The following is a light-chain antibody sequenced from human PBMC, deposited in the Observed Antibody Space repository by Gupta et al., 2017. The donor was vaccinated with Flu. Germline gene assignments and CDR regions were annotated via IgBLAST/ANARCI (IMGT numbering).Light chain of an antibody. CDR2: DYR. V-gene: IGLV3-21*03. J-gene: IGLJ2*01. CDR3: QVWDSSSDHVI. Sequence: GKTDSSTGVGNNSGSKSVSWYQQTPAPAPVLVVYDYRDRHSGVPERFSGANFGTTATLTISRVEVGDEADYYCQVWDSSSDHVIFGGGTKLTVL. CDR1: NSGSKS.